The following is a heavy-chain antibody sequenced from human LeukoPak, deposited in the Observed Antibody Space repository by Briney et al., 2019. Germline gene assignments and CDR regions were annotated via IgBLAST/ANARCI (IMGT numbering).Heavy chain of an antibody. CDR3: AREAITTVRGVIFDY. V-gene: IGHV3-15*01. CDR2: IKSKTDGGTT. D-gene: IGHD3-10*01. J-gene: IGHJ4*02. CDR1: GFTFSNAW. Sequence: GGSLRLSCAASGFTFSNAWMSWVRQAPGKGLEWVGRIKSKTDGGTTDYAAPVKGRFTITRDNSKNTLYLQMNSLRAEDTAVYYCAREAITTVRGVIFDYWGQGTLVTVSS.